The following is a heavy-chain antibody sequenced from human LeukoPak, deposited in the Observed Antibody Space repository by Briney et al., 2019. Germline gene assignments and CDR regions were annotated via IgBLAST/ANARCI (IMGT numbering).Heavy chain of an antibody. D-gene: IGHD3-22*01. CDR2: ISNDGVYT. Sequence: GGSLRLSCVASGFTFRNYAMSWVRQSPGKGLEWISAISNDGVYTFHADSVKGRLTISRDNSKNTLHLQMNSLRAEDTAIYYCAKGSSGGRPYYFDYWGQGTLVTVSS. CDR3: AKGSSGGRPYYFDY. V-gene: IGHV3-23*01. CDR1: GFTFRNYA. J-gene: IGHJ4*02.